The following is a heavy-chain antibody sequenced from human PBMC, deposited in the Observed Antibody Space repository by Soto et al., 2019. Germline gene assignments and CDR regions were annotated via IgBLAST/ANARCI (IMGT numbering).Heavy chain of an antibody. Sequence: ASVKVSCKASGGTFSSYALNWVRQAPGQGLEWMGAIIPIFGTANYAQKFQGRVTITADKSTSTAYMALSSLRSEDTAVYYCASYCSGGSCYSNCFVPWGQGTLVTVFS. V-gene: IGHV1-69*06. CDR2: IIPIFGTA. CDR3: ASYCSGGSCYSNCFVP. CDR1: GGTFSSYA. J-gene: IGHJ5*02. D-gene: IGHD2-15*01.